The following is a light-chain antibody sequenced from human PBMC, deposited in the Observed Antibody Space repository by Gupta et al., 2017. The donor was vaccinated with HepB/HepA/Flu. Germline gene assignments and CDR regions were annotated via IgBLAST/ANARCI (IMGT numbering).Light chain of an antibody. CDR2: GAS. V-gene: IGKV3-20*01. CDR3: QQSGSSPYT. CDR1: PSVSSNY. Sequence: TVLTQSPGTLSLSPGERVTLSCRASPSVSSNYLVWYQQKPGQAPRLLIYGASIRATGIPDRFSGSGSGTDCTLTISSLEPEDFAVYFCQQSGSSPYTFGPGTKVEVK. J-gene: IGKJ3*01.